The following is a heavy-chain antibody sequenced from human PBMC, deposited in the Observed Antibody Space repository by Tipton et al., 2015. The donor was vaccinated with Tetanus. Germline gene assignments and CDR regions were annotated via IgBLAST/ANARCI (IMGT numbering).Heavy chain of an antibody. Sequence: TLSLTCTASGGSITPYYWSWIRQHPGKGLEWIGYIYYSGSTNYNPSLKSRVTISVDTSKNQFSLKLSSVTAADTAVYYCASHYGSGSDDAFDIWGQGTMVTVSS. CDR1: GGSITPYY. D-gene: IGHD3-10*01. CDR3: ASHYGSGSDDAFDI. J-gene: IGHJ3*02. CDR2: IYYSGST. V-gene: IGHV4-59*01.